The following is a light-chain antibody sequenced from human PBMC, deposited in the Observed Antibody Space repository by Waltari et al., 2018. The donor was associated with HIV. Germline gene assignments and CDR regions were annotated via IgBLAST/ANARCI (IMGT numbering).Light chain of an antibody. Sequence: SYELTQPPSVSVSPGQTASITCSGDKLGHKSVSWYQQKPGQSPVVVIYQDTKRPSGIPARFSGSNSGNTATLTISGTQAMDEADYYCQAWDSSTAVFGGGTKLTVL. J-gene: IGLJ2*01. V-gene: IGLV3-1*01. CDR2: QDT. CDR3: QAWDSSTAV. CDR1: KLGHKS.